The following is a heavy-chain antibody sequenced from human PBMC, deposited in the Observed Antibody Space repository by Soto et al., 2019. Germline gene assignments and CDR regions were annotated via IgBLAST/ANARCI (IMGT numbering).Heavy chain of an antibody. CDR3: AKEGGLSGSYYISSSYYFDY. CDR1: GFTFSSYG. CDR2: ISYDGSNT. V-gene: IGHV3-30*18. Sequence: ESGGGVVQPGRSLRLSCAASGFTFSSYGMHWVRQAPGKGLEWVAIISYDGSNTYYADSVKGRFTISRVNSKSTLYLQMNSLRAEDTSVYYCAKEGGLSGSYYISSSYYFDYWGQGTLVTVSS. D-gene: IGHD1-26*01. J-gene: IGHJ4*02.